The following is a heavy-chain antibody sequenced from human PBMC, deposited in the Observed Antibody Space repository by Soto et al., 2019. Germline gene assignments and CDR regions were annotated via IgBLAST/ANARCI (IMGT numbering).Heavy chain of an antibody. J-gene: IGHJ4*02. D-gene: IGHD1-1*01. Sequence: QVQLQQWGAGLLKPSETLSLTCAAYGRSFRDYHWSWIRQPPGKGLEWIGEINHSGSTNDNPSLKSRVTRSGDTSRNQFSLNLRSVTAAATSVYYCVTFVGATTASRGSPRDCWGQGTLVTVSS. V-gene: IGHV4-34*01. CDR1: GRSFRDYH. CDR2: INHSGST. CDR3: VTFVGATTASRGSPRDC.